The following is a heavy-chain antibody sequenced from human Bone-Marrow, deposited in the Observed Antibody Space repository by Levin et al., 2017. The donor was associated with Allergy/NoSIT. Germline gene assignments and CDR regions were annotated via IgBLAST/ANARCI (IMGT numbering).Heavy chain of an antibody. CDR3: AKRSWGEAHCDSGTCYGAFHY. Sequence: GGSLRLSCAASGFTFSTYAMIWVRQATEKGLEWVSGISGSGDSTYYADSVKGRFTISRDNSKNTLYLQMNSLRADDTAVYYCAKRSWGEAHCDSGTCYGAFHYWGQGTQVTVSS. D-gene: IGHD2-15*01. CDR2: ISGSGDST. J-gene: IGHJ4*02. CDR1: GFTFSTYA. V-gene: IGHV3-23*01.